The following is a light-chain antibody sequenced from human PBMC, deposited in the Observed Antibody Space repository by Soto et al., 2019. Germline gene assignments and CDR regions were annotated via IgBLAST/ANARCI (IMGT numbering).Light chain of an antibody. V-gene: IGKV1-9*01. CDR1: QGINSY. J-gene: IGKJ5*01. CDR3: QQLKSYPIT. Sequence: DIQLTQSPSFLSASVGDRVTITCRASQGINSYLAWYQRKPGEAPNLLIYGASTVQSGVPSRFSGSGSGTEFTLTISSLQPEDFATYYCQQLKSYPITFGQGTLLEIK. CDR2: GAS.